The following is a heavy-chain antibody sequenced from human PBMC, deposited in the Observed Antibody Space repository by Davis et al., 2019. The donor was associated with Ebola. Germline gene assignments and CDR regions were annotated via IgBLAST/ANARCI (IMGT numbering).Heavy chain of an antibody. D-gene: IGHD2-15*01. CDR2: INAGNGNT. J-gene: IGHJ5*02. V-gene: IGHV1-3*01. CDR3: ARGDMNWFDP. Sequence: ASVKVSCKASGYTFTSYAMHWVRQAPGQRLEWMGWINAGNGNTKYSQKLQGRVTMTTDTSTSTAYMELRSLRSDDTAVYYCARGDMNWFDPWGQGTLVTVSS. CDR1: GYTFTSYA.